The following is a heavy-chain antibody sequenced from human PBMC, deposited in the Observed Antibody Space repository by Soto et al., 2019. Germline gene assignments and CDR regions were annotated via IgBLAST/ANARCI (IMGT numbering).Heavy chain of an antibody. CDR2: INAGNGNT. Sequence: QVQLVQSGAEVKKPGASVKVSCKASGYTFTSYAMHWVRQAPGQRLEWMGWINAGNGNTKYSQKFQGRVTITRDTSASTAYMELSSLRSEDTAVYYCARDSATVTRPRSYWYFDLWGRGTLVTVSS. V-gene: IGHV1-3*01. J-gene: IGHJ2*01. CDR1: GYTFTSYA. D-gene: IGHD4-17*01. CDR3: ARDSATVTRPRSYWYFDL.